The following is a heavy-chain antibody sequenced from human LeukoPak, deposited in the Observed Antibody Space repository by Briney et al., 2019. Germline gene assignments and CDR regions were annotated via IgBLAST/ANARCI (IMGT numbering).Heavy chain of an antibody. CDR1: GGSVSTYY. D-gene: IGHD5-18*01. V-gene: IGHV4-4*07. Sequence: PSETLSLTCTVSGGSVSTYYWSWIRQPAGKGLEFIGRFFTSGTSGTTNYNPSLKSRVTMSLDTSKNQFSLKLSSVTAADTAVYYCARDLGGYSDGSYYYYMDVWGKGTTVTVSS. J-gene: IGHJ6*03. CDR3: ARDLGGYSDGSYYYYMDV. CDR2: FFTSGTSGTT.